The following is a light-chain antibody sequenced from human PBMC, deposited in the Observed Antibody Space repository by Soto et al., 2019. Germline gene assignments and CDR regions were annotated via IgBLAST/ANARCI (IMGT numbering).Light chain of an antibody. CDR2: EGN. CDR1: SRDVGTYNL. Sequence: QSALTQPASVSGSPGESITISCTGTSRDVGTYNLVTWYQQHPGRVPRLILYEGNKRPSGVSSRLSASKSGNTASLTISGLQAEDEADYFCCSYAPSRTLLFGGGTKLTVL. J-gene: IGLJ2*01. V-gene: IGLV2-23*01. CDR3: CSYAPSRTLL.